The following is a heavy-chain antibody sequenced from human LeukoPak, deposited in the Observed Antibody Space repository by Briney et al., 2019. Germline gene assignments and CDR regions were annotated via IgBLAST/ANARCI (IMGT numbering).Heavy chain of an antibody. CDR2: IYYSGST. CDR1: GGSISSSSCY. Sequence: PSETLSLTCTVSGGSISSSSCYWGWIRQPPGKGLEWIGSIYYSGSTYYNPSLKSRVTISVDTSKNQFSLKLSSVTAADTAVYYCAVSSSWYSDAFDIWGQGTMVTVSS. V-gene: IGHV4-39*01. J-gene: IGHJ3*02. D-gene: IGHD6-13*01. CDR3: AVSSSWYSDAFDI.